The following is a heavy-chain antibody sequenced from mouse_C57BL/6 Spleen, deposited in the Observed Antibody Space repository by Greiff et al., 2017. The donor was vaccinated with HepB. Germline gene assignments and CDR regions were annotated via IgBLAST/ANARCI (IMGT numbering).Heavy chain of an antibody. D-gene: IGHD1-1*01. J-gene: IGHJ2*01. CDR1: GFNIKDDY. CDR2: IDPENGDT. V-gene: IGHV14-4*01. Sequence: EVQVVESGAELVRPGASVKLSCTASGFNIKDDYMHWVKQRPEQGLEWIGWIDPENGDTEYASKFQGKATITADTSSNTAYLQLSSLTSEDTAVYYCTLTTVFDYWGQGTTLTVSS. CDR3: TLTTVFDY.